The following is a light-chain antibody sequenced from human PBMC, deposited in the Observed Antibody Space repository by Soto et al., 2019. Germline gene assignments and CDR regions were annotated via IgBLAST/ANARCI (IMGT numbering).Light chain of an antibody. J-gene: IGKJ1*01. CDR1: QSVSSSY. V-gene: IGKV3-20*01. CDR2: RTS. CDR3: QQYDSSPRP. Sequence: EIVLTQSPGTLSLSPGERATLSCRASQSVSSSYLAWYQQKTGQAPRLLIYRTSNRATGIPDRFSGSGSGTDFTLTISRLEPEDFAVYWCQQYDSSPRPFGQGTKVEIK.